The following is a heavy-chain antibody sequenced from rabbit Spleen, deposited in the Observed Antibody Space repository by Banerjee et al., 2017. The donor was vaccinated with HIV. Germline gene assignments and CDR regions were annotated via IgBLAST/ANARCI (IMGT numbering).Heavy chain of an antibody. CDR1: GFSFSDRDV. V-gene: IGHV1S45*01. Sequence: QEQLEESGGGLVKPEGSLTLTCEASGFSFSDRDVMCWVRQAPGKGLEWIACIDSGSSGFTYFATWAKGRFTCSKTSSTTVTLQMTRLTAADTATYFCARDTSTSFSSYGMDLWGPGTLVTVS. D-gene: IGHD1-1*01. CDR2: IDSGSSGFT. CDR3: ARDTSTSFSSYGMDL. J-gene: IGHJ6*01.